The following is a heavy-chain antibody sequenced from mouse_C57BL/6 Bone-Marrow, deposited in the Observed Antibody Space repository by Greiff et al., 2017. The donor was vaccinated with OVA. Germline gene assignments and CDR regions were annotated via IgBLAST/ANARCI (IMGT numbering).Heavy chain of an antibody. J-gene: IGHJ2*01. CDR2: IYPGSGNI. Sequence: VQLQQSGAELVRPGASVKLSCKASGYTFTDYYISWVKQRPGQGLEWIARIYPGSGNIYYNEKFKGKATLTAEKSSSTAYRQLSSLTSDDSAVYFCARSERGRDYFDNWGQGTTLTGSS. V-gene: IGHV1-76*01. CDR1: GYTFTDYY. CDR3: ARSERGRDYFDN.